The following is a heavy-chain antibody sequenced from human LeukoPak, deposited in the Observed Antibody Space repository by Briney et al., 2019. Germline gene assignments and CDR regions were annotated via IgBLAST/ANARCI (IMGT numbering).Heavy chain of an antibody. J-gene: IGHJ4*02. D-gene: IGHD3-10*01. CDR3: ARVPSMVRVVIILKAPFDY. CDR2: MNPNSGNT. CDR1: GYTFTSYD. V-gene: IGHV1-8*01. Sequence: ASVKVSCKASGYTFTSYDINWVRQATGQGLEWMGWMNPNSGNTGYAQKFQGRVTMTRNTSISTAYMELSSLRAEDTAVFYCARVPSMVRVVIILKAPFDYWGQGTLVTVSS.